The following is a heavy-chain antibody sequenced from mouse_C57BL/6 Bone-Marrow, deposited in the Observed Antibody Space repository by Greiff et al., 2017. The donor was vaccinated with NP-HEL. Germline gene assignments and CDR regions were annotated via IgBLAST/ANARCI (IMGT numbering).Heavy chain of an antibody. J-gene: IGHJ3*01. D-gene: IGHD2-4*01. CDR2: ISNGGGST. CDR3: ARHDYDRFAY. Sequence: EVQRVESGGGLVQPGGSLKLSCAASGFTFSDYYMYWVRQTPEKRLEWVAYISNGGGSTYYPDTVKGRFTISRDNAKNTLYLQMSRLKSEDTAMYYCARHDYDRFAYWGQGTLVTVSA. CDR1: GFTFSDYY. V-gene: IGHV5-12*01.